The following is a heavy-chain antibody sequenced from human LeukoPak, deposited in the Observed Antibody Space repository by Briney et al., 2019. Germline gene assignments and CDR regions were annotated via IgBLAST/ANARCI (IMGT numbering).Heavy chain of an antibody. Sequence: SETLSLTCDFSGDSLSGYYWSWLRQPPGKGLEWIAYRQSNGYTEYYPSLMSRVTISLDASKRQLSLKLTSVTAADTAVYYCARVNINNWHSCDYWGQGTLVTVSS. CDR3: ARVNINNWHSCDY. J-gene: IGHJ4*02. CDR2: RQSNGYT. D-gene: IGHD1-1*01. V-gene: IGHV4-59*01. CDR1: GDSLSGYY.